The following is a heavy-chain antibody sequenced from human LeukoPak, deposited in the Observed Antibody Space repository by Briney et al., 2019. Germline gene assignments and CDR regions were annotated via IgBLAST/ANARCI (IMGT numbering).Heavy chain of an antibody. CDR3: ASRKLGNDY. D-gene: IGHD7-27*01. Sequence: SETLSLTCTVSGGTVTDYYWSWIRQSPGQGLEWIGYIYYTGTSYNHTLKSRVTISADTSKNKFYMKLITVTAPDTAAYYSASRKLGNDYWGQGTLVTVSS. CDR1: GGTVTDYY. V-gene: IGHV4-59*02. CDR2: IYYTGT. J-gene: IGHJ4*01.